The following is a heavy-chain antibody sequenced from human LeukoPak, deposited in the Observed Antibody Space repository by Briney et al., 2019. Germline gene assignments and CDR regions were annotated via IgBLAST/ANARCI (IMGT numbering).Heavy chain of an antibody. CDR1: GFTFSSYA. V-gene: IGHV3-64*01. D-gene: IGHD5-24*01. J-gene: IGHJ4*02. Sequence: PGGSLRLSCAASGFTFSSYAMHWVRQAPGKGLEYVSAISSNGGSTYYANSVKGRFTISRDNSKNTLYLQMGSLRAEDMAVYYCARGTMATTDYWGQGTLVTVSS. CDR2: ISSNGGST. CDR3: ARGTMATTDY.